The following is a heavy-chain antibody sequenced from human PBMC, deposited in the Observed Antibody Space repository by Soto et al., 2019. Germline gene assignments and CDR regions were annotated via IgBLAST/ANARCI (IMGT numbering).Heavy chain of an antibody. CDR3: AREGSSGWYSHWFDP. CDR1: GFTFSSYA. Sequence: QVQLVESGGGVVQPGRSLRLSCAASGFTFSSYAMHWVRQAPGKGLEWVAVISYDGSNKYYADSVKGRFTISRDNSKNTLYLQMNSLRAEDTAVYYCAREGSSGWYSHWFDPWGQGTLVTVSS. CDR2: ISYDGSNK. J-gene: IGHJ5*02. D-gene: IGHD6-19*01. V-gene: IGHV3-30-3*01.